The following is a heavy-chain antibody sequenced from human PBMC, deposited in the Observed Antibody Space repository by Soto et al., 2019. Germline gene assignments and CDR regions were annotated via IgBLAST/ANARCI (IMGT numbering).Heavy chain of an antibody. CDR3: ARLGTTVIGPRSYYYYGMDV. D-gene: IGHD4-4*01. CDR2: IYPGDSDT. V-gene: IGHV5-51*01. J-gene: IGHJ6*02. CDR1: GYSFTSYW. Sequence: GESLKISCKGSGYSFTSYWIGWVRQMPGKGLEWLGIIYPGDSDTRYSPSFQGQVTISADKSISTAYLQWSSLKASDTAMYYCARLGTTVIGPRSYYYYGMDVWGQGTTVTVSS.